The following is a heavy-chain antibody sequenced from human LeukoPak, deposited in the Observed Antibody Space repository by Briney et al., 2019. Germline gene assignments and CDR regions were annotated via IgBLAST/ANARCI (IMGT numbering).Heavy chain of an antibody. D-gene: IGHD6-19*01. V-gene: IGHV4-59*08. CDR3: ARRSLGLVTRGGTTYYFDY. Sequence: SETLSLTCTDSGGSISSYYWSWIRQPPGKGLEWIGYIYYSGSTNYNPSLKSRVTISVDTSKNQFSLKLSSVTAADTAVYYCARRSLGLVTRGGTTYYFDYWGQGTLVTVSS. J-gene: IGHJ4*02. CDR1: GGSISSYY. CDR2: IYYSGST.